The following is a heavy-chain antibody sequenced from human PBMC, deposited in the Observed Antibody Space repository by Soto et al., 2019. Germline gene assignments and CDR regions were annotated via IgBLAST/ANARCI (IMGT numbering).Heavy chain of an antibody. CDR1: GGSISSGDYY. Sequence: SETLSLTCTVSGGSISSGDYYWSWIRQPPGKGLEWIGYIYYSGSTYYNPSLKSRVTISVDTSKNQFSLKLSSVTAADTAVYYCARDRGGIVPAAHFDYWGQGTLVPVSS. V-gene: IGHV4-30-4*01. CDR2: IYYSGST. CDR3: ARDRGGIVPAAHFDY. D-gene: IGHD2-2*01. J-gene: IGHJ4*02.